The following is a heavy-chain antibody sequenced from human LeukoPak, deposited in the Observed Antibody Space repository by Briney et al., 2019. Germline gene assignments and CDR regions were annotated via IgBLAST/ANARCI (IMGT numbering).Heavy chain of an antibody. V-gene: IGHV4-39*07. CDR1: GGSISSSSYY. CDR2: IYYSGST. Sequence: KASETLSLTCTVSGGSISSSSYYWGWIRQPPGKGLEWIGSIYYSGSTNYNPSLKSRVTISVDTSKNQFSLKLSSVTAADTAVYYCARDVFRAAAGYYYYMDVWGKGTTVTVSS. CDR3: ARDVFRAAAGYYYYMDV. D-gene: IGHD6-13*01. J-gene: IGHJ6*03.